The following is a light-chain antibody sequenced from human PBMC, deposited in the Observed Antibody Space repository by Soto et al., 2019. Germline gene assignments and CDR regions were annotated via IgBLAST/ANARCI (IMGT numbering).Light chain of an antibody. V-gene: IGKV3-20*01. CDR1: QSVSSNY. J-gene: IGKJ2*01. CDR3: QQFGTSLYT. Sequence: EIVLTQSPGTLSLSPGERATLSCRASQSVSSNYLAWYQQQPGQAPRLLIYGASNRASGIPDRFSGSGSGTDFTLTISRLEPEDFAVYYCQQFGTSLYTFGQGTKLEIK. CDR2: GAS.